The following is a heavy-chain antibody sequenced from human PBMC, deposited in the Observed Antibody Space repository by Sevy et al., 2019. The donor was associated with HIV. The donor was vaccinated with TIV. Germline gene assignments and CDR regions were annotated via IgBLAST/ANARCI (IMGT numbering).Heavy chain of an antibody. D-gene: IGHD3-22*01. V-gene: IGHV3-11*01. Sequence: GGSLRLSCAASGFTFSDYYMSWIRQAPGKGLEWVSYISSSGSTIYYADSVKGRFTISRDNAKNSLYLQMNSLRAEDTAVYYCARGGGHYDDSSGYPIGGYYGMDVWGQGTTVTVSS. CDR3: ARGGGHYDDSSGYPIGGYYGMDV. J-gene: IGHJ6*02. CDR2: ISSSGSTI. CDR1: GFTFSDYY.